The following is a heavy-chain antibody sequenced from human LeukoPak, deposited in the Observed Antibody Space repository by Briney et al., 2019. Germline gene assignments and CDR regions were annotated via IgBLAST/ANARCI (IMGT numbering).Heavy chain of an antibody. V-gene: IGHV4-30-2*01. D-gene: IGHD2-2*01. CDR1: GGSISSGGYS. J-gene: IGHJ5*02. CDR3: ARADVPKTWFDP. CDR2: IYHSGST. Sequence: SETLSLTCAVSGGSISSGGYSWSWIRQPPGKGLEWIGYIYHSGSTYYNPSLKSRVTISVDRSKNQFSLKLSSVTAADTAVYYCARADVPKTWFDPWGQGTLVTVSS.